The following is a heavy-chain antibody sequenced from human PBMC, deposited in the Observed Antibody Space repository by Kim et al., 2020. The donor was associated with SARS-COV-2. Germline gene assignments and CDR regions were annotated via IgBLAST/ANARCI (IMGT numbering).Heavy chain of an antibody. CDR2: VSDDGRTT. Sequence: GGSLRLSCAISGVIFNDYRINWVRQAPGMGLEWVASVSDDGRTTKYADSVKGRFIVSRDNVNSLFSLQMNSLRADDTAVYYCAKDFGTSGWYGWMDPWG. CDR1: GVIFNDYR. D-gene: IGHD6-13*01. CDR3: AKDFGTSGWYGWMDP. J-gene: IGHJ5*02. V-gene: IGHV3-7*01.